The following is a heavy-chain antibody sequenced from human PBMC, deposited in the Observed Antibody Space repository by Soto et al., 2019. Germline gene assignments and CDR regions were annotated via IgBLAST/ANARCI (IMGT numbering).Heavy chain of an antibody. CDR1: GFTFSSYA. CDR3: ARDRVRWEYYYYGMDV. Sequence: GGSLRLSCAASGFTFSSYAMHWVRQAPGKGLEWVAVISYDGSNKYYADSVKGRFIISRDNSKNTLYLQMNSLRAEDTAVYYCARDRVRWEYYYYGMDVWGQGTTVTVSS. V-gene: IGHV3-30-3*01. J-gene: IGHJ6*02. D-gene: IGHD4-17*01. CDR2: ISYDGSNK.